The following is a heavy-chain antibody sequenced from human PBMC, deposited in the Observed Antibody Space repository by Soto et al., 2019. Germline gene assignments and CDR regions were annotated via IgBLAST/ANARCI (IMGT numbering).Heavy chain of an antibody. CDR3: AKDYCSGGSCYYFDY. CDR2: ISWDGGST. Sequence: GGSLRLSCAASGFTFDDYAMHWVRQAPGKGLEWVSLISWDGGSTYYADSVKGRFTISGDNSKNSPYLQMNSLRAEDTALYYCAKDYCSGGSCYYFDYWGQGTLVTVSS. V-gene: IGHV3-43D*03. J-gene: IGHJ4*02. CDR1: GFTFDDYA. D-gene: IGHD2-15*01.